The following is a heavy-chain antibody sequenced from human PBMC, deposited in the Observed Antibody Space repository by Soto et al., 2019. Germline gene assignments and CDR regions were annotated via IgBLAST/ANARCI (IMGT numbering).Heavy chain of an antibody. CDR3: ARGASSRNWFDP. D-gene: IGHD6-13*01. CDR1: GGSFSVYY. V-gene: IGHV4-34*01. Sequence: SETLSLTCAVYGGSFSVYYWRWIRQPPGKGLEWIGEINHSGSTNYKPSLKSRVTISVDTSKNQFSLKLSSVTAADTAVYYGARGASSRNWFDPWGQGTLVTVSS. J-gene: IGHJ5*02. CDR2: INHSGST.